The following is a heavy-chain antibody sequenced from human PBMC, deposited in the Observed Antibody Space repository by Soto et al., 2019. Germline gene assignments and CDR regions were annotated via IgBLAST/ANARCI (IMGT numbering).Heavy chain of an antibody. J-gene: IGHJ6*03. Sequence: EVQLLESGGGLVQPGGSLRLSCAASGFTLSRYGMSWVRQAPGKGLEWVSTLSNSGGTTYYPDSVKGRFTISRDSSKSTLYLEMNSLRAEDTAVYYCARRGIGYYNMDVWGRGTTVTVSS. V-gene: IGHV3-23*01. CDR1: GFTLSRYG. CDR3: ARRGIGYYNMDV. CDR2: LSNSGGTT. D-gene: IGHD3-16*01.